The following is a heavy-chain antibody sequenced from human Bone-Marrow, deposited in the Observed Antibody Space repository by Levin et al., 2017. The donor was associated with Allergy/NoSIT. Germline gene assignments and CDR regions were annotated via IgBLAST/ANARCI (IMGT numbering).Heavy chain of an antibody. CDR2: IFSGGNS. V-gene: IGHV3-53*01. CDR3: TTGVSGGY. Sequence: GGSLRLSCAASGFTVYNNYMSWVRQAPGKGLDWVSVIFSGGNSFYADSVRGRFTISRDKSKNTLYLQMNSLRDDDTAVYYCTTGVSGGYWGQGTLVTVSS. CDR1: GFTVYNNY. D-gene: IGHD3-10*02. J-gene: IGHJ4*02.